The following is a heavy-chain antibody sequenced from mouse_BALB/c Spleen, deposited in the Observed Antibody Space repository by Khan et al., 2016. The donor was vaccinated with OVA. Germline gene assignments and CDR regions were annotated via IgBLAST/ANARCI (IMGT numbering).Heavy chain of an antibody. Sequence: QIQLVQSGPDLKKPGETVQISCKASGFTFTNYGMNWVKQAPGKGLKWMGWINTYTGEPTFADDFKGRFAFSLETSASTAYLQINSLKNEDTDTYFCARVGYNGTMDCWGQGTSVTVSS. CDR1: GFTFTNYG. CDR2: INTYTGEP. CDR3: ARVGYNGTMDC. D-gene: IGHD2-14*01. V-gene: IGHV9-3-1*01. J-gene: IGHJ4*01.